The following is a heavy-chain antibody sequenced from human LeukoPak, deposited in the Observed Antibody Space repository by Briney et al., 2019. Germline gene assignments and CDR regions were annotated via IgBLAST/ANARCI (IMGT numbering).Heavy chain of an antibody. J-gene: IGHJ5*02. CDR3: TRNMLGIAWFDP. CDR2: IRSKAYGGTT. CDR1: GFTFGDST. Sequence: QSGGSLKLSCTVSGFTFGDSTMSWFRQAPGKGLEWVGFIRSKAYGGTTEYAASVKGRFTISRDDSKSIAYLQMNSLQSEDTAVYYCTRNMLGIAWFDPWGQGSLVTVSS. D-gene: IGHD7-27*01. V-gene: IGHV3-49*03.